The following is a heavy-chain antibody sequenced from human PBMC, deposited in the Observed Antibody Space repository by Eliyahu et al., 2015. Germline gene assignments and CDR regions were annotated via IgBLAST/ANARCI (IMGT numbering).Heavy chain of an antibody. Sequence: QVQLQQWGAGLLKPSETLSLTCAVCGGSFSGYYWSWIRQTPGKGLEWIGDINHSGSTNYKPSLNSRVTISVDTSKNQFSLNLSSVTAADTAVYYCARGGGRDFDYWGQGTLVTVSS. V-gene: IGHV4-34*01. D-gene: IGHD6-25*01. J-gene: IGHJ4*02. CDR2: INHSGST. CDR1: GGSFSGYY. CDR3: ARGGGRDFDY.